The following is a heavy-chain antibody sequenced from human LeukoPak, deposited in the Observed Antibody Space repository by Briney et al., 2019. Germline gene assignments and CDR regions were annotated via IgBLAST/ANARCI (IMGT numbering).Heavy chain of an antibody. CDR1: GFPVSSNY. D-gene: IGHD3/OR15-3a*01. CDR2: IYSGGST. CDR3: ARLVWSDY. Sequence: PGGSLRLSCAASGFPVSSNYMSWVRQAPGKGLEWVSVIYSGGSTYYADSVKGRFTISRDNSKNTLYLQMNSLRAEDTAVYYCARLVWSDYWGQGTLVTVSS. J-gene: IGHJ4*02. V-gene: IGHV3-66*04.